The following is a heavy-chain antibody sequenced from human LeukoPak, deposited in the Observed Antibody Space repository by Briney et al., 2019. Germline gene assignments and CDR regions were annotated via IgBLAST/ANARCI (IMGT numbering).Heavy chain of an antibody. CDR3: ARLYSSSWYTQSGGWFDP. CDR1: GFTFSIYA. V-gene: IGHV3-23*01. D-gene: IGHD6-13*01. Sequence: GGSLRLSCAASGFTFSIYAMTWVRQAPGKGLEWVSAISGSGGSTYYADSVKGRFTISRDNSKDTLYLQMNSLRAEDTAVYYCARLYSSSWYTQSGGWFDPWGQGTLVTVSS. J-gene: IGHJ5*02. CDR2: ISGSGGST.